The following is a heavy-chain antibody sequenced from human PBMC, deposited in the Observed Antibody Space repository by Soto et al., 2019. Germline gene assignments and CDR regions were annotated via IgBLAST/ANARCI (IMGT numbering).Heavy chain of an antibody. CDR3: ARPRRYCSSTTCRLPGTRTHDALDI. CDR1: GYTFTSYD. V-gene: IGHV1-8*01. Sequence: APVKVSCKASGYTFTSYDINWVRQATGQGLEWMGWMNPNSGNTGYAQKFQGRVTVTTDTSTSTAYMELRSLRSDDTAVYYCARPRRYCSSTTCRLPGTRTHDALDIWGQGTVVTVSS. D-gene: IGHD2-2*01. CDR2: MNPNSGNT. J-gene: IGHJ3*02.